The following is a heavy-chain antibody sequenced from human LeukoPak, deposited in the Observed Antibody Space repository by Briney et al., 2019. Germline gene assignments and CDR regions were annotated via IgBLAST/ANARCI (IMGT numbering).Heavy chain of an antibody. V-gene: IGHV1-2*02. Sequence: ASVKVSCKASGYTFTGYYMHWVRQAPGQGLEWMGWINPNSGGTNYAQKFQGRVTMTRDTSISTAYMELSRLRSDDTAVYYCARPRGSGSYSSVFDPWGQGTLVTVSS. CDR1: GYTFTGYY. CDR2: INPNSGGT. CDR3: ARPRGSGSYSSVFDP. D-gene: IGHD3-10*01. J-gene: IGHJ5*02.